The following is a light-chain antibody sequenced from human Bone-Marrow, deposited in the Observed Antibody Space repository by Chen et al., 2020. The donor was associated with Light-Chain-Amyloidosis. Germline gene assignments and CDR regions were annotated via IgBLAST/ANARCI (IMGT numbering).Light chain of an antibody. CDR2: DDS. J-gene: IGLJ3*02. CDR3: QVWDRSSDRPV. V-gene: IGLV3-21*02. Sequence: SYVLTQPSSVSVAPGQPATLSCGGNNIGSTRVHWYQQTPGQAPLLVLYDDSDRPSGIPERMSGSNSGNTATLTISRVEAGDEADYYCQVWDRSSDRPVFGGGTKLTVL. CDR1: NIGSTR.